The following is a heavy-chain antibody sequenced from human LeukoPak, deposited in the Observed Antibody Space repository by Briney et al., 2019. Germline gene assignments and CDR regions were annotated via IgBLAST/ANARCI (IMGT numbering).Heavy chain of an antibody. J-gene: IGHJ5*02. Sequence: PGGSLRLSCAASGFTVSNNYINWVRQAPGKGLEWVSAISGSGGSTYYADSVKGRFTISRDNSKNTLYLQMNSLRAEDTAVYYCAKDRIAAVRRFDPWGQGTLVTVSS. CDR3: AKDRIAAVRRFDP. V-gene: IGHV3-23*01. CDR1: GFTVSNNY. CDR2: ISGSGGST. D-gene: IGHD6-13*01.